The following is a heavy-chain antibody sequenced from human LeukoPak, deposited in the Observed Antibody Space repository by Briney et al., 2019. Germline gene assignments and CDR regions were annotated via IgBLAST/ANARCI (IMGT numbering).Heavy chain of an antibody. V-gene: IGHV3-7*01. Sequence: PGGSLRLSCAASGFTFTTYWMSWVRQFPGKGLEWVANINQDGTEKYYVDSVKGRFTISRDNAKNSLYLQMNSLRAEDTAVYYCASRLRRGAFDIWGQGTMVTVSS. CDR3: ASRLRRGAFDI. CDR2: INQDGTEK. J-gene: IGHJ3*02. D-gene: IGHD3-10*01. CDR1: GFTFTTYW.